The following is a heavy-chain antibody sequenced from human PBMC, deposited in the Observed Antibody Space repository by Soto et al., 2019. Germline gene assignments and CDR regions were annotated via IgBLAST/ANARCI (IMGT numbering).Heavy chain of an antibody. J-gene: IGHJ3*02. CDR3: ARMRGFGDPRPLRRDAFDI. CDR2: INHSGST. D-gene: IGHD4-17*01. Sequence: QVQLQQWGAGLLKPSETLSLTCAVYGGSFSGYYWSWIRQPPGKGLEWIGEINHSGSTNYNPSLKSRVTISVDTSKNQFSLKLSSVTAADTAVYYCARMRGFGDPRPLRRDAFDIWGQGTMVTVSS. V-gene: IGHV4-34*01. CDR1: GGSFSGYY.